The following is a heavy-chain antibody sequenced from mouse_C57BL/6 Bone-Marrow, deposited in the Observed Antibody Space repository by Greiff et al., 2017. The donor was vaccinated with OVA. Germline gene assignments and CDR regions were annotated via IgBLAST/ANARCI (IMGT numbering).Heavy chain of an antibody. CDR1: GYTFTDYN. D-gene: IGHD3-2*02. V-gene: IGHV1-22*01. CDR2: INPNNGGT. J-gene: IGHJ2*01. CDR3: ERKTQAPYYFDY. Sequence: VQLQQSGPELVKPGASVKMSCKASGYTFTDYNMHWVKQSHGKSLEWIGYINPNNGGTSYNQKFKGKATLTVNKSSSTAYMELRSLTSEDSAVYYCERKTQAPYYFDYWGQGTTLTVSS.